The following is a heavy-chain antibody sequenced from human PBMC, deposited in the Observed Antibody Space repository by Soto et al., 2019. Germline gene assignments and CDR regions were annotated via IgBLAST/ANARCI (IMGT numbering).Heavy chain of an antibody. J-gene: IGHJ5*02. CDR1: GGSISSGDYS. Sequence: SETLSLTCTVSGGSISSGDYSWSWIRQPPGKGLEWIGYIYSSGSTYYNPSLKSRVTISVDTSKNQFSLKLSSVTAADTAGYYCARDSKSSWPYENPVWWFDPWGQGTLVTVSS. D-gene: IGHD6-6*01. V-gene: IGHV4-30-4*01. CDR3: ARDSKSSWPYENPVWWFDP. CDR2: IYSSGST.